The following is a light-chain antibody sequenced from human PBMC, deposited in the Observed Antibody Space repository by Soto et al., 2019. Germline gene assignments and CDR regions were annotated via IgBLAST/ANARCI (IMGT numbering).Light chain of an antibody. V-gene: IGKV3-20*01. CDR3: QYYGSSPCT. CDR2: SAF. J-gene: IGKJ1*01. CDR1: QSVSSNY. Sequence: EIVLTQSPGTLSLSPGERGTLSCRASQSVSSNYLAWYQQKPGQAPRLLIYSAFSRDTGIPDRFSGSGSGTDFTLTISRLEPEDFAVYYCQYYGSSPCTFGQGTKVEIK.